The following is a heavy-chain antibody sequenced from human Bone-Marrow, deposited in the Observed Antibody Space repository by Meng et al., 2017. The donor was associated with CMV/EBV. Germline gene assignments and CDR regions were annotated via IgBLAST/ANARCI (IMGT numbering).Heavy chain of an antibody. D-gene: IGHD2-2*01. V-gene: IGHV3-30*04. CDR1: GFTFSSYA. Sequence: GESLKISCAASGFTFSSYAMHWVRQAPGKGLEWVAVISYDGSNKYYADSVKGRFTISRDNSKNTLYLQMNSLRAEDTAVYYCARAAPTIVVVPAAHPDYWGQGTLVTV. CDR3: ARAAPTIVVVPAAHPDY. CDR2: ISYDGSNK. J-gene: IGHJ4*02.